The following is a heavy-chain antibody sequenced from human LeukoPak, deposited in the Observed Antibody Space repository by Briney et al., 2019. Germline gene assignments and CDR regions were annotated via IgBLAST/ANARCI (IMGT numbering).Heavy chain of an antibody. CDR2: IHTSGST. Sequence: SETLSLACTVSGGSISNYHWSWIRQPAGKGLEWIGQIHTSGSTNYNPPLKSRVSMSIDTTEDQVSLTIRSVTAADTAFYYCARRDISSGWSFDYWGQGTLVTVSS. CDR1: GGSISNYH. CDR3: ARRDISSGWSFDY. D-gene: IGHD6-19*01. J-gene: IGHJ4*02. V-gene: IGHV4-4*07.